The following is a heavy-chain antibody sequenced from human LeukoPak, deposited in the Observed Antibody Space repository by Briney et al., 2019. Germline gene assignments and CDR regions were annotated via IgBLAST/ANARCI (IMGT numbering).Heavy chain of an antibody. J-gene: IGHJ4*02. Sequence: SETLSLTCTVSGGSISSSYYWGWIRQPPGKGLEWIGSIYYSGGTYYNPSLKSRVTISVDTSKNQFSLKLSSVTAADTAVYCCTREGPEYSFSDYWGQGTLVTVSS. CDR3: TREGPEYSFSDY. CDR1: GGSISSSYY. V-gene: IGHV4-39*02. CDR2: IYYSGGT. D-gene: IGHD5-18*01.